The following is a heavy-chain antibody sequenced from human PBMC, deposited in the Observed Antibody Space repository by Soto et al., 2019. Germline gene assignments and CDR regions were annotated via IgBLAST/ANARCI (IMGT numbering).Heavy chain of an antibody. CDR1: GGSISSSSYY. Sequence: SETLSLTCTVSGGSISSSSYYWGWIRQPPGKGLEWIGSIYYSGSTYYNPSLKSRVTISVDTSKNQFSLKLSSVTAADTAVYYCATQMITFGGVIVIFDYSGQGTLVTVSS. D-gene: IGHD3-16*02. CDR2: IYYSGST. V-gene: IGHV4-39*01. CDR3: ATQMITFGGVIVIFDY. J-gene: IGHJ4*02.